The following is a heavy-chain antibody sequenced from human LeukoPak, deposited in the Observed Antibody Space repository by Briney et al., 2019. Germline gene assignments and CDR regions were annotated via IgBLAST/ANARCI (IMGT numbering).Heavy chain of an antibody. CDR2: TFYSGNA. CDR1: GGSISNYY. Sequence: SETLPLTCTVSGGSISNYYWYWMRQPPGKGLEWIGHTFYSGNANYNPSLKSRVTISVDTSKNQFSLNLSSVTAADTAVYYCAKGGPEASAGLSWFDPWGQGTLVTVSS. D-gene: IGHD1-14*01. V-gene: IGHV4-59*01. CDR3: AKGGPEASAGLSWFDP. J-gene: IGHJ5*02.